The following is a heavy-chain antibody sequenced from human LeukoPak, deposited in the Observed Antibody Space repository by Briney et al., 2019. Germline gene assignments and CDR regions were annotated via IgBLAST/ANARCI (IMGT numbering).Heavy chain of an antibody. D-gene: IGHD2-15*01. V-gene: IGHV4-39*01. CDR3: ASILRVVAATVTYYYYYYMDV. Sequence: PSETLSLTGTVSGGSISSSSYYWGWIRQPPGKGLEWIGSIYYSGSTYYNPSLKSRVTISVDTSKNQFSLKLSSVTAADTAVYYCASILRVVAATVTYYYYYYMDVWGKGTTVTVSS. CDR2: IYYSGST. J-gene: IGHJ6*03. CDR1: GGSISSSSYY.